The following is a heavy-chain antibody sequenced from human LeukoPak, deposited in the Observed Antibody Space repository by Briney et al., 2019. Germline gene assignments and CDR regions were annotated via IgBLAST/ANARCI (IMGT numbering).Heavy chain of an antibody. D-gene: IGHD1-7*01. CDR3: ARLRVSGNYLYYFDY. CDR1: NGSISSYH. Sequence: SETRSLTCTVSNGSISSYHWSWVRQPPGKGLEWIGYILTSGTTNYTPSLKSRLTISVDTSKNQFTLKLSSVTAADTAVYYCARLRVSGNYLYYFDYWGQGTLVTVSS. CDR2: ILTSGTT. J-gene: IGHJ4*02. V-gene: IGHV4-4*09.